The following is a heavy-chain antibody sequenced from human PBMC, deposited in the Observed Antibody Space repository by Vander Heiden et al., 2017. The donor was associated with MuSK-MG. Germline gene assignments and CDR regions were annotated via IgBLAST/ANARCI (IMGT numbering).Heavy chain of an antibody. CDR1: GYTFTTSD. Sequence: QVQLPQSGSEVKKPGASVNVSWKGSGYTFTTSDINWFRATAGHGPEWMGWASPKSGKRGYAQKFKGRVTMTTDASINTAYLELSGLRVADTAVYFWTREIDFWGGYDWVQGTLVTVS. D-gene: IGHD3-3*01. CDR2: ASPKSGKR. CDR3: TREIDFWGGYD. V-gene: IGHV1-8*01. J-gene: IGHJ4*02.